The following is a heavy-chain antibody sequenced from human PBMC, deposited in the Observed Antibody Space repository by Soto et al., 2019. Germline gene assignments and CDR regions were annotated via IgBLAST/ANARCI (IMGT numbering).Heavy chain of an antibody. Sequence: QVQLVQSGAEVKKPGSSVKVSCKASGGTFTNYAFSWVRQAPGQVLEWMGGIIPFFGTANYAQKFQGRLTAAADASTSIAYMELRSLTSEDTAVYYCAAGAAAGSPSYYYGMGVWGQGTTVTVSS. CDR3: AAGAAAGSPSYYYGMGV. D-gene: IGHD6-13*01. J-gene: IGHJ6*02. V-gene: IGHV1-69*01. CDR1: GGTFTNYA. CDR2: IIPFFGTA.